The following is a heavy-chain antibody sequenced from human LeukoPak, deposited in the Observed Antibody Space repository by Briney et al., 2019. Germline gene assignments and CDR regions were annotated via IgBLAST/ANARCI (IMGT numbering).Heavy chain of an antibody. J-gene: IGHJ4*02. Sequence: ASVKVSCRASGYSFTAQYMHWLRQAPGQGLECMGWINPNNGDTKYAQSFLGRVIMTRDTSTTTAYRELISLISDYTAVYFCASYPRSVSTPPFDYWGQGTLVTVSS. CDR1: GYSFTAQY. CDR2: INPNNGDT. V-gene: IGHV1-2*02. CDR3: ASYPRSVSTPPFDY. D-gene: IGHD3-3*02.